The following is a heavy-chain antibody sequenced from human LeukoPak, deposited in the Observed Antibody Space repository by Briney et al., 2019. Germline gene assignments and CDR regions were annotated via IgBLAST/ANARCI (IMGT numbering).Heavy chain of an antibody. Sequence: GGSLRLSCAASGFTFSSYAMSWVRQAPGKGLEWVSAISGSGGSTYYADSVKGRFTISRDNSQNTLYLQMNSLRAEDTAVYYCARDRGRGTTTTGSNWFDPWGQGTLVTVSS. CDR1: GFTFSSYA. D-gene: IGHD1-1*01. CDR3: ARDRGRGTTTTGSNWFDP. CDR2: ISGSGGST. J-gene: IGHJ5*02. V-gene: IGHV3-23*01.